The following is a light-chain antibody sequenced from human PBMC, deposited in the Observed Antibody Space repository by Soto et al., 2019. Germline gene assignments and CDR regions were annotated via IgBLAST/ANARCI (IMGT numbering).Light chain of an antibody. Sequence: AIQLTHSPSSLSASAGHRSSITCPASQAISSHLAWYQQKPGTGPKLLIHGASVLQTGVPSRFSGSGNGPGTDFTLTISSLQPEDFATYFCQQIKSYPRVTFGQGTKVDI. CDR2: GAS. V-gene: IGKV1-13*02. J-gene: IGKJ1*01. CDR1: QAISSH. CDR3: QQIKSYPRVT.